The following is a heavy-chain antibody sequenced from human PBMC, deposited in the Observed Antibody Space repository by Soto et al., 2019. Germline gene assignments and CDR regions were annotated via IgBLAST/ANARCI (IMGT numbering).Heavy chain of an antibody. CDR3: AREQVAGDAFDI. Sequence: ASVKVSCKASGYTFTSYGINWVRQAPGRGLEWMGWINPGNGNTKYSQKFQGRVTITRDTSASTAYMELSSLRSEDTAVYYCAREQVAGDAFDIWGQGTMVTVSS. CDR2: INPGNGNT. V-gene: IGHV1-3*01. J-gene: IGHJ3*02. CDR1: GYTFTSYG. D-gene: IGHD2-15*01.